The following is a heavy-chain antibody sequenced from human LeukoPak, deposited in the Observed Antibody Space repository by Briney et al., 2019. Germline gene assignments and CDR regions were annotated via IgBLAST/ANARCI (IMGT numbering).Heavy chain of an antibody. CDR2: ISSSSSTI. CDR1: GFTFSSYS. D-gene: IGHD5-12*01. Sequence: GGSLRLSCAASGFTFSSYSMNWVRQAPGKGLEWVSYISSSSSTIYYADSVKGRFTISRDNAKNSLYLQMNSLRAEDTAVYYCARHPKSGYSGYESDYWGQRTLVTVSS. J-gene: IGHJ4*02. V-gene: IGHV3-48*04. CDR3: ARHPKSGYSGYESDY.